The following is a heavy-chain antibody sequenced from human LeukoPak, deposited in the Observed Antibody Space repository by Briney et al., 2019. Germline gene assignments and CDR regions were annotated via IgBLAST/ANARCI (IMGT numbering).Heavy chain of an antibody. Sequence: GGSLRLSCVGSGFAFGVHAMSWVRQAPGKGPEWVATIGSGADLFYAESVKGRFTISRDDPRNTVWLQMNSLRAEDTALYYCAKDWTPHNKVYDCLDAWGQGTQVTVSS. CDR2: IGSGADL. V-gene: IGHV3-23*01. CDR3: AKDWTPHNKVYDCLDA. J-gene: IGHJ5*02. CDR1: GFAFGVHA. D-gene: IGHD3-16*01.